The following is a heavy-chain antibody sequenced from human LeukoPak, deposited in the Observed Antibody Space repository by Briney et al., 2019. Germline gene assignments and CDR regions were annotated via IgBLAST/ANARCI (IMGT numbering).Heavy chain of an antibody. Sequence: PGGSLRLSCAASGFTFSSYAMSWVRQAPGKGLERVSAISGSSGNTYYADSVKGRFTISRENSKNTLYLQMNSLRAEDTAVYYCAKDRSSSDAFDIWGQGTMVTVSS. D-gene: IGHD6-6*01. CDR2: ISGSSGNT. CDR1: GFTFSSYA. V-gene: IGHV3-23*01. CDR3: AKDRSSSDAFDI. J-gene: IGHJ3*02.